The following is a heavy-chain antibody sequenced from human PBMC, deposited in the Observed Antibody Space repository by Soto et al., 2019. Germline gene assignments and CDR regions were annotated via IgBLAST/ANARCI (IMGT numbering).Heavy chain of an antibody. CDR3: ARPQGRVAAFYFDY. D-gene: IGHD2-15*01. V-gene: IGHV5-51*01. Sequence: VESQQISCKASGYIFTNYWSAWVRQMPGKGLEWMAFIYPGDSDIRYSPSFQGQVTISADKSISTAYLQWSSLKASDTAMYYCARPQGRVAAFYFDYWGQGTLVTVSS. CDR2: IYPGDSDI. CDR1: GYIFTNYW. J-gene: IGHJ4*02.